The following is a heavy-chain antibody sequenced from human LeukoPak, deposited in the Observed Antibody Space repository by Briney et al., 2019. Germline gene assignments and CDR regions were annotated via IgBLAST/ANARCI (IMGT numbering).Heavy chain of an antibody. Sequence: SETLSLTCSVSGGSISSYYWSWIRQPPGRGLEWIGYIFYNGSTNYNPSLKSRVAVSLDTSKNQFSLKLSSVTAADTAMYYCARGGGYYTSGSYLGYWGRGTLVTVSS. V-gene: IGHV4-59*01. CDR1: GGSISSYY. D-gene: IGHD3-10*01. CDR3: ARGGGYYTSGSYLGY. J-gene: IGHJ4*02. CDR2: IFYNGST.